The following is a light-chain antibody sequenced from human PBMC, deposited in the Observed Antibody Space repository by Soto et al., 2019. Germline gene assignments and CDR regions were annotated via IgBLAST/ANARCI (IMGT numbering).Light chain of an antibody. CDR3: SSYTTSSTRV. CDR2: EVS. Sequence: QSVLTQPASVSWSPGQSITISCTGTSSDVGAYDFVSWYQQHPDKAPKLMIYEVSNRPSGVSHRFSGSKSVNTATLTISGLQAEDEADYYCSSYTTSSTRVFGNGTKVTVL. V-gene: IGLV2-14*03. CDR1: SSDVGAYDF. J-gene: IGLJ1*01.